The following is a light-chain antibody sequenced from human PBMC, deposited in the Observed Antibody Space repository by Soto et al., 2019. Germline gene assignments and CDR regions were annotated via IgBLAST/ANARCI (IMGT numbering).Light chain of an antibody. Sequence: QAVVTQEPSLTVSPGGTVTLTCGSSTGAVTSGHYPYWFQQKPGQAPRTLFYDATNRHSWTPARFSGSLLGDKAALTLSGAQPEDEADYYCSLSYSGAVVFGGGTQLTVL. J-gene: IGLJ2*01. CDR2: DAT. V-gene: IGLV7-46*01. CDR3: SLSYSGAVV. CDR1: TGAVTSGHY.